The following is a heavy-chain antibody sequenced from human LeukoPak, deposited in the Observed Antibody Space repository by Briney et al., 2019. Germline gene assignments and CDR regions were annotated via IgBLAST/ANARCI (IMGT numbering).Heavy chain of an antibody. Sequence: GGSLRFSCAASGFTFSGYAMHWVRQAPGKGLEWVAVISYDGSNKYYADSVKGRFTISRDNSKNTLYLQMNSLRAEDTAVYYCAKGKGATSGDYWGQGTLVTVSS. CDR3: AKGKGATSGDY. J-gene: IGHJ4*02. V-gene: IGHV3-30*04. D-gene: IGHD1-26*01. CDR1: GFTFSGYA. CDR2: ISYDGSNK.